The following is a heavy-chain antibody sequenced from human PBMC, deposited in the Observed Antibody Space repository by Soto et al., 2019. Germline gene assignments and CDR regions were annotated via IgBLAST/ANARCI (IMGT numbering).Heavy chain of an antibody. CDR2: ISWNSGNI. J-gene: IGHJ4*02. CDR3: AKARSSDIPLYFFDY. CDR1: GFTFEEYA. Sequence: EVQLVESGGGLVQPGRSLRLSCAASGFTFEEYAIHWVRQAPGKGLEWVSGISWNSGNIGYADSVKGRFTISRDNAEKSLYLQMNSLRAEDTALYYCAKARSSDIPLYFFDYWGQGTLVAVSS. V-gene: IGHV3-9*01. D-gene: IGHD2-2*01.